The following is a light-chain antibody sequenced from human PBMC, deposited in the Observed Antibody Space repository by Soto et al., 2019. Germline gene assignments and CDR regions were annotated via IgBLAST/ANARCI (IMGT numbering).Light chain of an antibody. J-gene: IGKJ4*01. CDR2: KAS. CDR1: QSISSW. CDR3: QQYERYPMT. V-gene: IGKV1-5*03. Sequence: DSQMTQYPSTLSASVGDRVTITCRASQSISSWLAWYQQKPGKAPKLLISKASTLQRGVPPRFSGSGYGTEFTLTISSLQPDDFATHFCQQYERYPMTFGGGTKVEIK.